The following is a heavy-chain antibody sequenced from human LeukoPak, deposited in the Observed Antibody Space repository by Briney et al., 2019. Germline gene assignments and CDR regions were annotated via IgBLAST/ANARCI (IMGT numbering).Heavy chain of an antibody. CDR3: ATVRYSSGWPTLYYFDY. V-gene: IGHV1-18*01. CDR1: GYTFTSYG. CDR2: ISAYNGNT. D-gene: IGHD6-19*01. J-gene: IGHJ4*02. Sequence: ASVKVSCKASGYTFTSYGISWVRQAPGQGLEWMGWISAYNGNTNYAQKLQGRVTMTTDTSTSTAYMELSSLRSEDTAVYYCATVRYSSGWPTLYYFDYWGQGTLVTVSS.